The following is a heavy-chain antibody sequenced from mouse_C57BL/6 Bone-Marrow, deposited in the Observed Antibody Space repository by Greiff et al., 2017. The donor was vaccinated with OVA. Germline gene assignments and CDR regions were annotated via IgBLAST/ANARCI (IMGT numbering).Heavy chain of an antibody. D-gene: IGHD2-4*01. J-gene: IGHJ2*01. CDR3: TTDMGLRPLYYFDY. Sequence: VQLQQSGAELVRPGASVKLSCTASGFNIKDYYMHWVKQRPEQGLEWIGWIDPENGDTEYASKFQGKATITADTSSNTAYLQLSSLTSEDTAVYYCTTDMGLRPLYYFDYWGQGTTLTVSS. CDR1: GFNIKDYY. CDR2: IDPENGDT. V-gene: IGHV14-4*01.